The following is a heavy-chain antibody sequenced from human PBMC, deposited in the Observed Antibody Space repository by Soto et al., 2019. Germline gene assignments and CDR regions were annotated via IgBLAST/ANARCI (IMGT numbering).Heavy chain of an antibody. J-gene: IGHJ5*02. CDR2: IYYSGST. Sequence: TLSLTCTVSGGSISIGGYYWSWIRQHPGKGLEWIGYIYYSGSTYYNPSLKSRLTLSVDTSKNQFSLKRSAVTAEDTAVYYCAREYVAGSYLSNWFDPWGQGTLVTVSS. D-gene: IGHD3-10*01. V-gene: IGHV4-31*03. CDR1: GGSISIGGYY. CDR3: AREYVAGSYLSNWFDP.